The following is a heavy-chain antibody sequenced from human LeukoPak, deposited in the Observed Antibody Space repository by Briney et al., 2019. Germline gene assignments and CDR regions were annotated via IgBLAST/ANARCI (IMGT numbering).Heavy chain of an antibody. V-gene: IGHV3-48*04. J-gene: IGHJ4*02. CDR3: ARGKITMIVGPFDY. D-gene: IGHD3-22*01. Sequence: HPGGSLRLSCAASGFTFSSYSMNWVRQAPGKGLEWVSYISSSSSTIYYADSVKGRFTISRDNAKKSLYLQMNSLRAEDTAVYYCARGKITMIVGPFDYWGQGTLVTVSS. CDR1: GFTFSSYS. CDR2: ISSSSSTI.